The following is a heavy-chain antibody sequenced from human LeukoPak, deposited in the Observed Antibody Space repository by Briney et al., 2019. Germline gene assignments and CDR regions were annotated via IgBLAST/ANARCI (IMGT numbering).Heavy chain of an antibody. J-gene: IGHJ4*02. D-gene: IGHD1-26*01. CDR3: ARLAKIESRSLAHYVDY. CDR1: GASISPDY. V-gene: IGHV4-59*01. CDR2: IHYSGST. Sequence: SETLSLTCTVSGASISPDYWGWIRQPPGKGLEFIGYIHYSGSTNYNPSLKSRVAISVDTSKNQFSLKLISVTAADTAVYHCARLAKIESRSLAHYVDYWGQGALVTVSS.